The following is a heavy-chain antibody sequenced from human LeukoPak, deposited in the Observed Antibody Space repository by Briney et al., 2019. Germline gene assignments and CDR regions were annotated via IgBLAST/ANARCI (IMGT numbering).Heavy chain of an antibody. D-gene: IGHD2-2*01. J-gene: IGHJ4*02. V-gene: IGHV3-23*01. CDR1: AFTLSSYA. CDR2: ISSSGGST. CDR3: VNLFSSNF. Sequence: GGSLRLSCAASAFTLSSYAMSWVRQAPGKGLEWVAGISSSGGSTNYADSAKGRFTIPRDNSMNTLYLHMNSLTVEDTAMYYCVNLFSSNFWGQGTQVTVSS.